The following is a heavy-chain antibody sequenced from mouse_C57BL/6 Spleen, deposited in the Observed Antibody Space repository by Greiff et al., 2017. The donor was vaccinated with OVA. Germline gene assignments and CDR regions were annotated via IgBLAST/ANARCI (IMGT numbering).Heavy chain of an antibody. CDR1: GYTFTSYW. CDR2: IDPSDSDT. CDR3: ARRGRGNFSWFAY. D-gene: IGHD2-1*01. J-gene: IGHJ3*01. V-gene: IGHV1-50*01. Sequence: QVHVKQPGAELVKPGASVKLSCKASGYTFTSYWMQWVKQRPGQGLEWIGEIDPSDSDTNYNQKFKGKATLTVDTSSSTAYMQLSSLTSEDSAVYYCARRGRGNFSWFAYWGQGTLVTVSA.